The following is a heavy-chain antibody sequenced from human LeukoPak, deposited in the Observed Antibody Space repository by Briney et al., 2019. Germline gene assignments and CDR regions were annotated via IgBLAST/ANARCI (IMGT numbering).Heavy chain of an antibody. V-gene: IGHV1-18*01. CDR2: ISAFNGNT. CDR1: GYTFNSYG. D-gene: IGHD2-2*01. CDR3: ARGGVDIVVVPAAIDEYFQH. Sequence: ASVKVSCKASGYTFNSYGIRWVRQAPGQGLEWMGWISAFNGNTNYAQKLQGRVTMTTDTSTSTAYMELRSLRSDDTAVYYCARGGVDIVVVPAAIDEYFQHWGQGTLVTVSS. J-gene: IGHJ1*01.